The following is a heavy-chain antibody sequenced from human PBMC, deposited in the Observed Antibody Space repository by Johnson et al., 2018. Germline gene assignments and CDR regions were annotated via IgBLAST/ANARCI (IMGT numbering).Heavy chain of an antibody. V-gene: IGHV3-30*14. CDR3: ARGRIAAAGMAQYFQH. D-gene: IGHD6-13*01. CDR2: LSYDGSYK. J-gene: IGHJ1*01. Sequence: QVQLVQSGGGVVQXGRSLRLSCAASGFIFNTYAMHWVRQAPGKGLEWVATLSYDGSYKYYADSVKGRFTISRDNFKNTLWLQMDSLRAEDTAMYYCARGRIAAAGMAQYFQHWGQGTLVTVSS. CDR1: GFIFNTYA.